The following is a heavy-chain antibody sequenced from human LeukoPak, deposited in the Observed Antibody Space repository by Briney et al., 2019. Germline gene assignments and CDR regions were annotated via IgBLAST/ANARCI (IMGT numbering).Heavy chain of an antibody. D-gene: IGHD3-16*01. J-gene: IGHJ4*02. Sequence: PGGSLRLSCAASGFSFSTYWMSWVRQAPGKGLEWAANIKQDGSDIYYVDSVKGRFIISRDNAKNSLYLQMSSLRAEDTAVYYCTTGGRLHPQSPYWGQGTLVTVSS. CDR3: TTGGRLHPQSPY. V-gene: IGHV3-7*01. CDR2: IKQDGSDI. CDR1: GFSFSTYW.